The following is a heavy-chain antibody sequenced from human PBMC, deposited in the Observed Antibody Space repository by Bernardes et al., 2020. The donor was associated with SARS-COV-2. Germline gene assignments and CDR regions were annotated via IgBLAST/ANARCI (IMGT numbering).Heavy chain of an antibody. CDR2: INPISGGT. J-gene: IGHJ3*02. CDR3: ATCDTSSFNPLDI. D-gene: IGHD2-2*01. V-gene: IGHV1-2*02. Sequence: ASVKVSCKTSGDTFTDYYVHWVRQAPGQGLEWMGWINPISGGTDCAQKFQDRVTMTRDTSITTAYMELNRVRSDDTALYYCATCDTSSFNPLDIWGQGTMVTVSS. CDR1: GDTFTDYY.